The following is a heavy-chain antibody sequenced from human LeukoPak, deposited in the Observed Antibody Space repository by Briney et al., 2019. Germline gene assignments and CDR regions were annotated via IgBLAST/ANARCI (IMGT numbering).Heavy chain of an antibody. Sequence: GASVKVSCKASGYTFTSYYMHWVRQAPGQGLEWMGGIIPIFGTANYAQKFQGRVTITADESTSTAYMELSSLRSEDTAVYYCARDRAYCSSTSCYEVENYYYYGMDVWGQGTTVTVSS. J-gene: IGHJ6*02. CDR1: GYTFTSYY. CDR3: ARDRAYCSSTSCYEVENYYYYGMDV. CDR2: IIPIFGTA. V-gene: IGHV1-69*13. D-gene: IGHD2-2*01.